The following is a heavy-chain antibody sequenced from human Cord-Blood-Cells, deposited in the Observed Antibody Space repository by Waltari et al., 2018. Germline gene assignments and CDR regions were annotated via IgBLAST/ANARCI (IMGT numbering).Heavy chain of an antibody. CDR3: ATIKRYGDYDWFDP. J-gene: IGHJ5*02. Sequence: QVQLVQSGAEVKKPGASVKVSCKVSGYTLTELSMHWVRQAPGKGLEWMGGFDHEGGERIYAQKFHGRVTMTEDTATDPAYMELSSLRSEDTAVYYCATIKRYGDYDWFDPWGQGTLVTVSS. D-gene: IGHD4-17*01. V-gene: IGHV1-24*01. CDR1: GYTLTELS. CDR2: FDHEGGER.